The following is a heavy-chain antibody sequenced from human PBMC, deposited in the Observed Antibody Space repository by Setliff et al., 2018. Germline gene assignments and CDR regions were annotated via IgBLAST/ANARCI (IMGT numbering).Heavy chain of an antibody. D-gene: IGHD5-18*01. J-gene: IGHJ4*02. CDR3: ARLTPMADFDY. CDR2: IYPGDSDT. Sequence: GESLKISCKGSGYSFTGFWIGWVRQMPGKGLEWMGVIYPGDSDTRYSPSFKGQVTISADKSISTAYLQWSSLEASDTAMYYCARLTPMADFDYWGQGTLVTVSS. CDR1: GYSFTGFW. V-gene: IGHV5-51*01.